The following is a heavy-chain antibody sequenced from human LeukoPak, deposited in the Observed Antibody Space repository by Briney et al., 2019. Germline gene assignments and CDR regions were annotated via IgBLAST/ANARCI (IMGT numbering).Heavy chain of an antibody. CDR1: RGSIRSYY. CDR3: ASGSGSYYFVY. Sequence: PSEPLSLPCTVSRGSIRSYYWSWIRQSPEKGLEWIGSFYYGESTKYNPSLKSRVSISVDTSKTQVSLKLTSINAADTAVYYCASGSGSYYFVYWGQGVLVTVSS. J-gene: IGHJ4*02. D-gene: IGHD3-10*01. V-gene: IGHV4-59*01. CDR2: FYYGEST.